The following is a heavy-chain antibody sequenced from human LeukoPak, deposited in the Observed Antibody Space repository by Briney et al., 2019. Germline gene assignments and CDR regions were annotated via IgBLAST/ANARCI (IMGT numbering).Heavy chain of an antibody. Sequence: GGSLRLSCAASGFTFTNYAMSWVRQAPGKGLKWVSSISGSGGSTHYADSVKGRFTISRDNSKNTFYLQMNSLRAEDTAVYYCAKCYNSGMPGDYWGQGTLVIVSS. CDR2: ISGSGGST. D-gene: IGHD2-2*02. CDR3: AKCYNSGMPGDY. V-gene: IGHV3-23*01. J-gene: IGHJ4*02. CDR1: GFTFTNYA.